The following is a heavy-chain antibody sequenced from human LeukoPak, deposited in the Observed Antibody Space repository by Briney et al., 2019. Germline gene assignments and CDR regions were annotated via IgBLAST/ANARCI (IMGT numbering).Heavy chain of an antibody. J-gene: IGHJ4*02. Sequence: SETLSLTCAVYGGSFSGYYWSWIRQPPGKGLEWIGEINHSGSTNYNPSPKSRVTISVDTSKNQFSLKLSSVTAADTAVYYCARGLLYYDFWSGYLSYFDYWGQGTLVTVSS. CDR1: GGSFSGYY. D-gene: IGHD3-3*01. V-gene: IGHV4-34*01. CDR2: INHSGST. CDR3: ARGLLYYDFWSGYLSYFDY.